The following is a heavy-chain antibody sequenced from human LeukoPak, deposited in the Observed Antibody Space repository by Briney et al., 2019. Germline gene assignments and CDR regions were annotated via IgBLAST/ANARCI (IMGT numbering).Heavy chain of an antibody. CDR2: IRSSGSTK. Sequence: GGSLRLSSAVSGFTFRYYYMSWIRQAPGKVLEWVSYIRSSGSTKYDADSVTGRFIIARDNAKNSVYPQMNRLRAEDTAVYYCARDPPTVTLDYWGQGTLVTVCS. V-gene: IGHV3-11*04. CDR1: GFTFRYYY. CDR3: ARDPPTVTLDY. D-gene: IGHD4-11*01. J-gene: IGHJ4*02.